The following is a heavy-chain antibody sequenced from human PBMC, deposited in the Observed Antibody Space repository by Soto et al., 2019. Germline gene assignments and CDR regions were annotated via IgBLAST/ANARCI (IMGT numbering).Heavy chain of an antibody. J-gene: IGHJ6*02. D-gene: IGHD3-10*01. Sequence: SVKVSCNASGGTFSSYTNSCVRQAPGQGLEWMGRIIPILGIANYAQKFQGRVTITADKSTSTAYMELSSLRSEDTAVYYCARFRGSYGMDVWGQGTTVTVSS. CDR1: GGTFSSYT. CDR2: IIPILGIA. CDR3: ARFRGSYGMDV. V-gene: IGHV1-69*02.